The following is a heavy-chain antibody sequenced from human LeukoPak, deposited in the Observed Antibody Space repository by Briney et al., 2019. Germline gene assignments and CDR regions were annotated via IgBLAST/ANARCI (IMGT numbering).Heavy chain of an antibody. CDR3: ARVLDLSKRGLDAFDI. V-gene: IGHV4-59*01. CDR2: VYYSGST. CDR1: GGSISSYF. Sequence: PSETLSLTCTVSGGSISSYFWSRIRQPPGKGLEWIGYVYYSGSTNYNPSLKSRVTISVDTSKKQFSLKLSSATAADTAVYYCARVLDLSKRGLDAFDIWGQGTMVTVSS. D-gene: IGHD3-16*01. J-gene: IGHJ3*02.